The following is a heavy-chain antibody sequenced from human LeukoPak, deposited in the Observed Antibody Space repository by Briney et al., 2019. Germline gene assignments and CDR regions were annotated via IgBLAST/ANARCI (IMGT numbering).Heavy chain of an antibody. CDR3: ARRVWATTISRDGFDI. D-gene: IGHD1-26*01. Sequence: SETLSLTCAVYGGSFSGYYWSWIRQPPGKGLEWIGEINHSGSTNYNPSLKSRVTISVDTSKNQFSLKPSSVTAADTAVYYCARRVWATTISRDGFDIWGQGTMVTVSS. J-gene: IGHJ3*02. V-gene: IGHV4-34*01. CDR1: GGSFSGYY. CDR2: INHSGST.